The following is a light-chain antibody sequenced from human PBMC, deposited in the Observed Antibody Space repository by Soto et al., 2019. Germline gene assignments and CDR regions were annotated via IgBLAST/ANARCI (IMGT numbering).Light chain of an antibody. CDR1: QAIGTH. Sequence: DIQMTQSASPLSAPVGDRLTITCQASQAIGTHLNWYQHKVGKVPKLLIYDASNLQRWVPSRFSGRGSGTHFTFTICSLQPEDVATYYCQHYDSLPAIAVGPGTKVDIK. CDR3: QHYDSLPAIA. CDR2: DAS. V-gene: IGKV1-33*01. J-gene: IGKJ3*01.